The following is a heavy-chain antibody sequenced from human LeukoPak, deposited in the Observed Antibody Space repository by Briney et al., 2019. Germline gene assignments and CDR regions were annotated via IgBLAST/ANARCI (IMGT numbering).Heavy chain of an antibody. CDR2: IKQDGSEK. V-gene: IGHV3-7*01. CDR1: GFSVSGDR. D-gene: IGHD6-13*01. Sequence: GGSLRLSCAVSGFSVSGDRMTWVRQAPGKGLEGVANIKQDGSEKNYVDSVKGRFTISRDNAENSLFLQMNSLRVEDTAVYYCAREWQGGIAAAGTRIEGDYWGQGTLVAVSS. CDR3: AREWQGGIAAAGTRIEGDY. J-gene: IGHJ4*02.